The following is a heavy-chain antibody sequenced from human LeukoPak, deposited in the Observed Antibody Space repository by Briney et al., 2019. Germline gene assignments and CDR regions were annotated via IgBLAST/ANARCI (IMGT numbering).Heavy chain of an antibody. Sequence: ASVKVSCKASGYTFTGYAMHWVRQAPGQRLEWMGWINAGNGNTKYSQKFQGRVTITRDTSASTAYMELSSLRSEDTAVYYCASSPFVRTVTTLDYWGQGTLVTVSS. D-gene: IGHD4-17*01. CDR1: GYTFTGYA. V-gene: IGHV1-3*01. J-gene: IGHJ4*02. CDR2: INAGNGNT. CDR3: ASSPFVRTVTTLDY.